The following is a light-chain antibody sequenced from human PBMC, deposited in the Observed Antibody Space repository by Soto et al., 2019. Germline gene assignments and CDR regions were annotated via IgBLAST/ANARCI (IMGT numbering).Light chain of an antibody. Sequence: EMVMTQSPATLSVSPGDRATISCRASQSVSSNLDWYQQKPGQAPRLLIYGASTRATGVPARFSGSGSGTEFTLTISSLQSEDFAVYHCQHYNSSPRTFGQGTKVESK. CDR3: QHYNSSPRT. CDR1: QSVSSN. J-gene: IGKJ1*01. CDR2: GAS. V-gene: IGKV3-15*01.